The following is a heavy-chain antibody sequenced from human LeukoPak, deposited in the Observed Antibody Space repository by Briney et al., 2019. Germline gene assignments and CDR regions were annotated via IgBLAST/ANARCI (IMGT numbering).Heavy chain of an antibody. CDR2: IKQDGSEK. D-gene: IGHD3-9*01. V-gene: IGHV3-7*01. Sequence: GGSLRLSCVASGFTFSSRDWMTWVRQAPGKGLEWVANIKQDGSEKNYVDSVKGRFTISRDNAKNSVDLQMNSLRVEDTAVYYCAREFASPYYDILTGSGNWFDPWGQGTLVTVSP. J-gene: IGHJ5*02. CDR1: GFTFSSRDW. CDR3: AREFASPYYDILTGSGNWFDP.